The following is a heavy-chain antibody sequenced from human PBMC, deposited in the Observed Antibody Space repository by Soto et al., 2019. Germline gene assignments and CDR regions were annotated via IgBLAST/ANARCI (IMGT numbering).Heavy chain of an antibody. V-gene: IGHV1-69*13. Sequence: SVKVSCKASGGTFSSYAISWVRQAPGQGLEWMGGIIPIFGTANYAQKFQGRVTITADESTSTAYMELSSLRSEDTAVYYCASQPGPSSSSSLPYYYSGMDVWGQGTTVTVSS. J-gene: IGHJ6*02. CDR2: IIPIFGTA. CDR3: ASQPGPSSSSSLPYYYSGMDV. CDR1: GGTFSSYA. D-gene: IGHD6-6*01.